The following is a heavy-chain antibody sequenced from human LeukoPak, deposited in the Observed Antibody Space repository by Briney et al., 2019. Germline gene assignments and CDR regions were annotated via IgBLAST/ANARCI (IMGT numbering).Heavy chain of an antibody. V-gene: IGHV3-11*04. D-gene: IGHD2-2*01. CDR3: ARGPDCSSTSCYLYYYYMDV. J-gene: IGHJ6*03. CDR2: ISSIVSTI. Sequence: GGSLRLSCAASGFTFSDYYMSWIRQAPGKGLEWVSYISSIVSTIYYADSVKGRFIISRDNAKNSLYLQMNSLRAEDTAVYYCARGPDCSSTSCYLYYYYMDVWGKGTTVTVSS. CDR1: GFTFSDYY.